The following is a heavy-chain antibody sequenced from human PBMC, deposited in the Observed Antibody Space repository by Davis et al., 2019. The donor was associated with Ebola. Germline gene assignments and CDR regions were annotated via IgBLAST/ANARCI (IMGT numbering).Heavy chain of an antibody. CDR1: GGSITSRSYY. CDR2: TYYSGSGSA. D-gene: IGHD1-14*01. V-gene: IGHV4-39*01. Sequence: MPSETLSLTCTVSGGSITSRSYYWGWIRQPPGKGLEWIGSTYYSGSGSAYYNPSLQSRVTISVDTSKNQFSLKLSSVTAADTAVYYCARPILPEVTHCGVDYWGQGTLVTVSS. CDR3: ARPILPEVTHCGVDY. J-gene: IGHJ4*02.